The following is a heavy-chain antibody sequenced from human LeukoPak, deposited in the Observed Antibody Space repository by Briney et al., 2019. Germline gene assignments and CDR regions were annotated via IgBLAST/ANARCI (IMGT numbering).Heavy chain of an antibody. CDR1: GGSFSGYY. Sequence: PSETLSLTCAVYGGSFSGYYWSWIRQPPGKGLEWIGYIYYSGSTNYNPSLKSRVTISVDTSKNQFSLKLSSVTAADTAVYYCARGGWELPKYFDYWGQGTLVTVSS. CDR2: IYYSGST. D-gene: IGHD1-26*01. V-gene: IGHV4-59*01. CDR3: ARGGWELPKYFDY. J-gene: IGHJ4*02.